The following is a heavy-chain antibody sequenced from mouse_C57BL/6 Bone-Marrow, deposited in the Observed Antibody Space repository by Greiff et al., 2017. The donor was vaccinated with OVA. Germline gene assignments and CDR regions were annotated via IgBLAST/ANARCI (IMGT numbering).Heavy chain of an antibody. CDR1: GFNFKDDY. Sequence: EVQLQQSGAELVRPGASVKLSCTASGFNFKDDYMHWVKQRPEQGLEWIGWIGPENGDTEYASKVQGQATITADTSSNTAYLQLSSLASEDTAVYYCATRWLLQTFAYWGQGTLVTVSA. J-gene: IGHJ3*01. V-gene: IGHV14-4*01. CDR3: ATRWLLQTFAY. CDR2: IGPENGDT. D-gene: IGHD2-3*01.